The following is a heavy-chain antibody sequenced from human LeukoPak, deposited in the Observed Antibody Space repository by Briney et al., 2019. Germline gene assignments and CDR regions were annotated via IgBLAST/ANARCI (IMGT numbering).Heavy chain of an antibody. CDR1: AYTFTFCG. CDR2: ISAYNSNT. J-gene: IGHJ3*02. D-gene: IGHD3-9*01. Sequence: AAVTLSLYCSAYTFTFCGYCRVRQAPGQGMGGMGWISAYNSNTNYAQKLQGRVTMTTDTSKSTAYMELRSLRSDDTAVYYCERASLRYFDWNAFDIWGQGTMVTVSS. V-gene: IGHV1-18*01. CDR3: ERASLRYFDWNAFDI.